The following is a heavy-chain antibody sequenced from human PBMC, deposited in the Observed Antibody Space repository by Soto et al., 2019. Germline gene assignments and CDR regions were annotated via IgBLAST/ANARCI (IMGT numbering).Heavy chain of an antibody. CDR3: ASQLLGVAATGGWFDP. D-gene: IGHD2-15*01. Sequence: LSLTCTVSGGSISSSSYYWGWIRQPPGKGLEWIGSIYYSGSTYYNPSLKSRVTISVDTSKNQFSLKLSSVTAADTAVYYCASQLLGVAATGGWFDPWGQGTLVTVSS. CDR1: GGSISSSSYY. J-gene: IGHJ5*02. V-gene: IGHV4-39*01. CDR2: IYYSGST.